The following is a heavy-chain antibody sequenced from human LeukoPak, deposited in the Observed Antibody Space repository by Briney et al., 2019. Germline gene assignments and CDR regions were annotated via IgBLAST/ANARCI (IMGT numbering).Heavy chain of an antibody. D-gene: IGHD4-17*01. Sequence: GGSLRLSCAASGFTLSSYAMSWVRQAPGKGLEWVSAISGSGGSTYYADSVKGRFTISRDNSKNTLYLQMNSLRAEDTAVYYCAKSRTVTTDLFDYWGQGTLVTVSS. CDR2: ISGSGGST. J-gene: IGHJ4*02. CDR3: AKSRTVTTDLFDY. V-gene: IGHV3-23*01. CDR1: GFTLSSYA.